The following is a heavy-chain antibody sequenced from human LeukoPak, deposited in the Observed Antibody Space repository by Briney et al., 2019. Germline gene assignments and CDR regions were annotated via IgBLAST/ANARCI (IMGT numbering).Heavy chain of an antibody. Sequence: GGSLRLSCAASGFTFSSYWMHWVRQAPGKGLEWVALIWYDGSKKYYADSVEGRFTISRDNSKNTLYLQTHSLRAEDTAVYYCAKDRIRGSSSSWGGGFDYWGQGALVTVSS. CDR3: AKDRIRGSSSSWGGGFDY. CDR1: GFTFSSYW. D-gene: IGHD6-6*01. J-gene: IGHJ4*02. V-gene: IGHV3-33*06. CDR2: IWYDGSKK.